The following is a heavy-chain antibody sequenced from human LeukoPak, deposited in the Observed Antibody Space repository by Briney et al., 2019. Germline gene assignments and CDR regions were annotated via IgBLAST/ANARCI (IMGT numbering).Heavy chain of an antibody. Sequence: GGSLRLSCAASGFTFSSYAMSWVRQAPGKGLEWVSSISNSSSYIYYADSVKGRFTISRDNAKNSLYLQMNSLRAEDTAVYYCARDKSIFGVDSFDYWGQGTLVTVSS. CDR1: GFTFSSYA. CDR2: ISNSSSYI. J-gene: IGHJ4*02. V-gene: IGHV3-21*01. CDR3: ARDKSIFGVDSFDY. D-gene: IGHD3-3*01.